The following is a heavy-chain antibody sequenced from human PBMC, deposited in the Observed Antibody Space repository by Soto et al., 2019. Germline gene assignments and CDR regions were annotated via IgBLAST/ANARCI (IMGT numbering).Heavy chain of an antibody. V-gene: IGHV3-30-3*01. CDR1: RFSFSSDA. J-gene: IGHJ6*02. CDR2: ISYDGSNK. Sequence: GLSCAAARFSFSSDAMQWVRQAPGKGLEWVAVISYDGSNKYYADSVKGRFTISRDNSKNTLYLQMNSLRAEDTAVYYCARDLPGGNFWSGYYYYYGMDVWGQVTTVTVSS. CDR3: ARDLPGGNFWSGYYYYYGMDV. D-gene: IGHD3-3*01.